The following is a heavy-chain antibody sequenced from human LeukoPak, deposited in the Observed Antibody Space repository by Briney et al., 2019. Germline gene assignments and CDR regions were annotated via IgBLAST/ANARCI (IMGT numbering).Heavy chain of an antibody. Sequence: PGGSLRLSCAASGFTFSSFGMHWVRQAPGKGLEWVAVISFDGNNEYYADSVKGRFTISRDNSKNTLYLQMNSLRTEDTAVYYCAKDYGSGSYADAVGYWGQGTLVTVSS. V-gene: IGHV3-30*18. CDR2: ISFDGNNE. CDR3: AKDYGSGSYADAVGY. J-gene: IGHJ4*02. CDR1: GFTFSSFG. D-gene: IGHD3-10*01.